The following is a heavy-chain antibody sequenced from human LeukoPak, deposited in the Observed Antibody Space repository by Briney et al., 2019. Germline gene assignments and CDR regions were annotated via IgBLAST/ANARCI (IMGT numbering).Heavy chain of an antibody. CDR1: GGSISSGGYY. D-gene: IGHD3-10*01. CDR3: ARASFYGSGSYNNWFDP. Sequence: KTSETLSLTRTVSGGSISSGGYYWRWIRHHPGKGLEWMVYIYYSGSTYYNRSLKSRVTISVDTSKNQFSLKLSSVTAADTAVYYCARASFYGSGSYNNWFDPWGQGTLVTVSS. V-gene: IGHV4-31*03. CDR2: IYYSGST. J-gene: IGHJ5*02.